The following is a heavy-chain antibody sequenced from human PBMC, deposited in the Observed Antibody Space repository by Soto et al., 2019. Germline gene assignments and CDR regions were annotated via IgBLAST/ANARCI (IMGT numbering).Heavy chain of an antibody. CDR1: GFTFSRYS. Sequence: EVQLVESGGGLVQPGGSLRLSCAASGFTFSRYSMNWARQAPGKGLEWISYITGDSSTIYYADSAKGRFTISRDNAKNSLFLQMNSLRDEDTAMYYCARDNGRAGSFDPWGQGTLVTVSS. D-gene: IGHD6-13*01. CDR3: ARDNGRAGSFDP. J-gene: IGHJ5*02. V-gene: IGHV3-48*02. CDR2: ITGDSSTI.